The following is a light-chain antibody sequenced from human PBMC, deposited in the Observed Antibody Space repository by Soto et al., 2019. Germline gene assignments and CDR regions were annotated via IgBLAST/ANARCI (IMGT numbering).Light chain of an antibody. Sequence: DVVMTQSPLSLPVTLGQPASISCRSSQSLVYSDGIAYLNWFHQRPGQSPRRLMYRASNWDSGVPERVSGSGSGSDFTLKISRVKAEDVGVYYCMQGTHWPPTFGPGTKVVIK. CDR1: QSLVYSDGIAY. CDR3: MQGTHWPPT. J-gene: IGKJ1*01. CDR2: RAS. V-gene: IGKV2D-30*01.